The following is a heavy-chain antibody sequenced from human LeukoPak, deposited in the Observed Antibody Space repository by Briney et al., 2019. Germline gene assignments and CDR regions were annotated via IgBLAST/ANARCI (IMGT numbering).Heavy chain of an antibody. CDR3: ARGSSVPAAIDGYYYYYMDV. D-gene: IGHD2-2*02. J-gene: IGHJ6*03. CDR2: IIPIFRAT. CDR1: GGTFSSYG. V-gene: IGHV1-69*13. Sequence: ASVKVSCKPSGGTFSSYGVSWVQQAPGQGLEWMGGIIPIFRATNYAQRFRGRVTITADESTSTAYMELSSLRSEDTAVYYCARGSSVPAAIDGYYYYYMDVWGKGTTVTVSS.